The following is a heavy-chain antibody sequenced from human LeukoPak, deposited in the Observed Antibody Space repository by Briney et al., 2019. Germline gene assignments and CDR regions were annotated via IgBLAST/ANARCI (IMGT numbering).Heavy chain of an antibody. CDR2: ISGSGYST. CDR3: ARDMYCGGGSCYSFDS. J-gene: IGHJ4*02. CDR1: GFTFSRFA. V-gene: IGHV3-23*01. D-gene: IGHD2-15*01. Sequence: GGSLRLSCAASGFTFSRFAVSWVRQAPGKGLEWVSTISGSGYSTYYADSVKGRFTISRDNAKNTLFLQMNSLRAEDTAVYFCARDMYCGGGSCYSFDSWGQGTLVTVSS.